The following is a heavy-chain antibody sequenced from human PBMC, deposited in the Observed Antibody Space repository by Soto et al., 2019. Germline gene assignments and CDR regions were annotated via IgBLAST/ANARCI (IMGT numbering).Heavy chain of an antibody. CDR3: ARASPYYDILTGYDDGRLNGMDV. D-gene: IGHD3-9*01. V-gene: IGHV4-59*01. Sequence: SETLSLTCTVSGGSISSYYWSWIRQPPGKGLEWIGYIYYSGSTNYNPSLKSRVTISVDTSKNQFSLKLSSVTAADTAVYYCARASPYYDILTGYDDGRLNGMDVWGQGTTVTVSS. CDR2: IYYSGST. CDR1: GGSISSYY. J-gene: IGHJ6*02.